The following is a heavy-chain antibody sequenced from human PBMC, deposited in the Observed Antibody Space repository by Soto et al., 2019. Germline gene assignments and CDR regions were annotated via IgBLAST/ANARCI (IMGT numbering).Heavy chain of an antibody. J-gene: IGHJ5*02. CDR1: GYTFTSYD. D-gene: IGHD3-10*01. V-gene: IGHV1-8*01. CDR3: AREGYYGSGSYYNPQYNWFDP. Sequence: QVQLVQSGAEVKKPGASVKVSCKASGYTFTSYDINWVRQATGQGLEWMGWMNPNSGNTGYAQKFQGRVTMTRNTSISTAYMELSSLRSEDTAVYYCAREGYYGSGSYYNPQYNWFDPWGQGTLVTVSS. CDR2: MNPNSGNT.